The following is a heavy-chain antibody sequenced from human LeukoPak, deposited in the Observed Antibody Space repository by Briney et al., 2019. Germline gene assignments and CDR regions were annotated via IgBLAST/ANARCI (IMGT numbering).Heavy chain of an antibody. CDR2: INPNSGGT. V-gene: IGHV1-2*02. J-gene: IGHJ3*02. D-gene: IGHD3-22*01. Sequence: GASVKVSCKASGYTFTGYYMHWVRQAPGQGLEWMGWINPNSGGTNYAQKFQGRVTMTRDMSTSTVYMELSSLRSEDTAVYYCARIGYYDSSGYPHHACDIWGQGTMVTVSS. CDR1: GYTFTGYY. CDR3: ARIGYYDSSGYPHHACDI.